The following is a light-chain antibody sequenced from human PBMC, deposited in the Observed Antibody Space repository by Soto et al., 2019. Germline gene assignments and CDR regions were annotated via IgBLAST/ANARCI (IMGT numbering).Light chain of an antibody. CDR2: GAS. J-gene: IGKJ4*01. CDR3: QQYNNWTLT. V-gene: IGKV3-15*01. Sequence: IVMTQAPATLSVSPGERATLSCRASQSVSGNLAWYQQKPGQPPRLLIYGASTRATGIPARFSGSGSGTEFTLTISSLQSEDFAVYYCQQYNNWTLTFGGGTKVEIK. CDR1: QSVSGN.